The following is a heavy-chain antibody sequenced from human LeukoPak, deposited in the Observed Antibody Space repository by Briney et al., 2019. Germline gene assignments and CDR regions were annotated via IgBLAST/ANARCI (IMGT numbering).Heavy chain of an antibody. D-gene: IGHD3-10*02. V-gene: IGHV3-7*01. J-gene: IGHJ6*04. CDR3: AELGITMIGGV. CDR1: GFTFSNYW. CDR2: IKPDGGEK. Sequence: GGSLRLSCAASGFTFSNYWMSWVRQAPGKGLEWVAHIKPDGGEKYYVDSVKGRFTISRDNAKNSLYVQMNSLRAEDTAVYYCAELGITMIGGVWGKGTTVTISS.